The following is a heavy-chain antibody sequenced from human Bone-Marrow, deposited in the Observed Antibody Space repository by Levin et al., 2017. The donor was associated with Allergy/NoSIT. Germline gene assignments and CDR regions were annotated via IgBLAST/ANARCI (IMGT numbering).Heavy chain of an antibody. CDR2: ISSSGSTI. CDR1: GFTFSDYY. Sequence: SCAASGFTFSDYYMSWIRQAPGKGLEWVSYISSSGSTIYYADSVKGRFTISRDNSKNSLYLQMNSLRAEDTAVYYCARAKVTMAPYYYYGMDVWGQGTTVTVSS. CDR3: ARAKVTMAPYYYYGMDV. J-gene: IGHJ6*02. V-gene: IGHV3-11*01. D-gene: IGHD3-10*01.